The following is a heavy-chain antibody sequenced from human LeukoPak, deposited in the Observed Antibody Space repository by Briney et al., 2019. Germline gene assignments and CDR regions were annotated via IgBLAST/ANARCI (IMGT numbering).Heavy chain of an antibody. CDR2: ISSSSSYI. J-gene: IGHJ4*02. CDR1: GFTFSSYS. Sequence: PGGSLRLSCAAPGFTFSSYSMNWVRQAPGKGLEWVSSISSSSSYIYYADSVKGRFTISRDNAKNSLYLQMNSLRAEDTAVYYCARGGVVESGYDYRLYWGQGTLVTVSS. D-gene: IGHD5-12*01. V-gene: IGHV3-21*01. CDR3: ARGGVVESGYDYRLY.